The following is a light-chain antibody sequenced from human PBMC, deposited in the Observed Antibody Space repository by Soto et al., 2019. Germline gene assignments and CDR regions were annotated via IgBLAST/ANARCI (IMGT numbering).Light chain of an antibody. CDR3: QSYDSSTVV. V-gene: IGLV6-57*01. CDR2: EDK. Sequence: NFMLTQPHSVSESPGKTVTISCTRSSGSIASKYVQWYQQRPGSSPTTVIYEDKQRPSGVPERFSGSIDSSSNSASLTISGLKTEHEADYYCQSYDSSTVVFGGGTKLTLL. CDR1: SGSIASKY. J-gene: IGLJ2*01.